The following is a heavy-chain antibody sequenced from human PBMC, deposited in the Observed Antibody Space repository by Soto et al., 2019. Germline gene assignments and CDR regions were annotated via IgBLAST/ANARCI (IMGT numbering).Heavy chain of an antibody. CDR2: IRSKAYGGTT. D-gene: IGHD2-2*01. CDR1: GFTFGDYA. V-gene: IGHV3-49*03. CDR3: TRGGEGVVVPAAMLPYYYYMDV. J-gene: IGHJ6*03. Sequence: GGSLRLSCTASGFTFGDYAMSWFRQAPGKGLEWVGFIRSKAYGGTTEYVASVKGRFTISRDDSKSIAYLQMNSLKTEDTAVYYCTRGGEGVVVPAAMLPYYYYMDVWGKGTTVTVSS.